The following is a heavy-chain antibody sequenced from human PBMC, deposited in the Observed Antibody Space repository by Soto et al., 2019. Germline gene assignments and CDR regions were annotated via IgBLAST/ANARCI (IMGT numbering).Heavy chain of an antibody. J-gene: IGHJ4*02. CDR2: ISNSGSSI. V-gene: IGHV3-11*01. D-gene: IGHD3-10*01. CDR3: ARDPPPLRGFEY. Sequence: QVQLVESGGGLVKPGGSLRLSCVVSGFTFSDYYMTWIRQAPGKGLEWLSYISNSGSSIYYADSVKGRFTISRDNAKNSLYLQMNSLRAEDTAVYYCARDPPPLRGFEYWGQGTLVTVSS. CDR1: GFTFSDYY.